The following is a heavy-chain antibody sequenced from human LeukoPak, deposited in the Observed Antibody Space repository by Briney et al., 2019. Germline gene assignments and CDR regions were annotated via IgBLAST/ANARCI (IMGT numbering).Heavy chain of an antibody. D-gene: IGHD3-10*01. CDR3: AREVLWVGELLKYLDY. J-gene: IGHJ4*02. CDR1: GYSFMNYG. CDR2: INTYNGNT. Sequence: ASVKVSCKASGYSFMNYGISWVRHAPGQGLEWIGWINTYNGNTNYAEELQGRATMTTDTSTSTAYMELRSLTSDDPAVYYCAREVLWVGELLKYLDYWGQGTLVTVSS. V-gene: IGHV1-18*01.